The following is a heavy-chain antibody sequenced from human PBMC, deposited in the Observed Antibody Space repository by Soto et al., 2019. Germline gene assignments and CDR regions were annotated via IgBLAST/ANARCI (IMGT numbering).Heavy chain of an antibody. CDR2: INHSGST. D-gene: IGHD6-6*01. CDR3: ARDQWHTDVPARLDH. J-gene: IGHJ4*02. V-gene: IGHV4-34*01. Sequence: PSETLSLTCAVYGGSFSGYYWSWIRQPPGKGLEWIGEINHSGSTNYNPSLKSRVTISVDTSKNQFSLQLNSVTPEDTAVYYCARDQWHTDVPARLDHWGQGILVTVSS. CDR1: GGSFSGYY.